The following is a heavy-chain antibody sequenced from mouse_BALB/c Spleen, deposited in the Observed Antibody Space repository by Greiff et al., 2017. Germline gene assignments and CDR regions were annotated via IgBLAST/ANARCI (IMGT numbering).Heavy chain of an antibody. V-gene: IGHV1-20*02. CDR3: ARDDGYHYFDY. Sequence: VQLQQSGPELVKPGASVKISCKASGYSFTGYFMNWVMQSHGKSLEWIGRINPYNGDTFYNQKFKGKATLTVDKSSSTAHMELRSLASEDSAVYDCARDDGYHYFDYWGQGTTLTVSS. J-gene: IGHJ2*01. D-gene: IGHD2-3*01. CDR1: GYSFTGYF. CDR2: INPYNGDT.